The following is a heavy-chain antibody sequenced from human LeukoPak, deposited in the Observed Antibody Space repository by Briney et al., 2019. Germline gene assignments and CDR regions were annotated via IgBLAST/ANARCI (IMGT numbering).Heavy chain of an antibody. CDR1: GFTFSSYA. V-gene: IGHV3-23*01. CDR2: ISGSGGST. D-gene: IGHD3-22*01. CDR3: AKDSRLGYYLNYFDY. Sequence: PGGSLRLSCAASGFTFSSYAMSWVRQAPGKGLEWVSAISGSGGSTYYADSVKGRFTISRDNSKNTLYLQMNSLRAEDTAVYYCAKDSRLGYYLNYFDYWGQGTLVTVSS. J-gene: IGHJ4*02.